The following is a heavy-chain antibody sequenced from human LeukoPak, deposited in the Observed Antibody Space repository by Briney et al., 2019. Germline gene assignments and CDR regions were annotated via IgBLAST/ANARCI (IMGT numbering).Heavy chain of an antibody. D-gene: IGHD2-15*01. J-gene: IGHJ6*02. V-gene: IGHV3-7*01. Sequence: GGSLRLSCAASGFTFSSYWMSWVRQAPGKGLEWVANIKQDGSEKYYVDSVKGRFTISRDNAKNSLFLQMNSLRAEDTAVYYCARSIRGYCSGGSCYSRPYYYGMDVWGQGTTVTVSS. CDR3: ARSIRGYCSGGSCYSRPYYYGMDV. CDR2: IKQDGSEK. CDR1: GFTFSSYW.